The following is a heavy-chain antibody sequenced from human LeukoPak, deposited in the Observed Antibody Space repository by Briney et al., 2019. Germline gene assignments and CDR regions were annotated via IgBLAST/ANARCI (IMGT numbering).Heavy chain of an antibody. J-gene: IGHJ3*02. CDR1: GYTFTGYY. V-gene: IGHV1-2*02. D-gene: IGHD3-22*01. CDR2: INPNSGGT. CDR3: AREGSNYYDSTGAFDI. Sequence: AASVKVSCKASGYTFTGYYMHWVRQAPGQGLEWMGWINPNSGGTNYAQKFQGRVTMTRDTSISTAYMELSRLRSDDTAVYYCAREGSNYYDSTGAFDIWGQGTMVTVSS.